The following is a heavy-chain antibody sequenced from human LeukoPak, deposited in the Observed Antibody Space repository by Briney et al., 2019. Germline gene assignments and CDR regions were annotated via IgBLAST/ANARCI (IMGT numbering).Heavy chain of an antibody. V-gene: IGHV4-4*02. J-gene: IGHJ4*02. D-gene: IGHD7-27*01. CDR3: ARHRNWAILYYFDY. CDR2: IYHSGST. CDR1: GGSISSSNW. Sequence: SETLSLTCAVSGGSISSSNWWSWVRQPPGKGLEWIGEIYHSGSTKYNPSLKSRVTISVDTSKNQFSLKLSSVTAADTAVYYCARHRNWAILYYFDYWGQGTLVTVSS.